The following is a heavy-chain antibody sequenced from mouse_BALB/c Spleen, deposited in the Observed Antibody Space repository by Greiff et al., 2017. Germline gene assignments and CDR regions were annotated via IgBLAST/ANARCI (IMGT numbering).Heavy chain of an antibody. CDR1: GFAFSSYD. CDR2: ISSGGGST. V-gene: IGHV5-12-1*01. J-gene: IGHJ3*01. Sequence: EVKLMESGGGLVKPGGSLKLSCAASGFAFSSYDMSWVRQTPEKRLEWVAYISSGGGSTYYPDTVKGRFTISRDNAKNTLYLQMSSLKSEDTAMYYCARQGYYGSSGGAYWGQGTLVTVSA. D-gene: IGHD1-1*01. CDR3: ARQGYYGSSGGAY.